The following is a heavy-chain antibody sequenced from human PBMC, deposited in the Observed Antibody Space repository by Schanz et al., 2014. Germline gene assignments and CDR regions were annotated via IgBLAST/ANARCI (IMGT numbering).Heavy chain of an antibody. CDR3: ARDYESDLSSPRHDAFDV. J-gene: IGHJ3*01. V-gene: IGHV3-48*01. CDR2: ISGSSSTK. CDR1: GITFSGYS. D-gene: IGHD3-22*01. Sequence: EVQLVESGGGLAQPGGSLRLSCAASGITFSGYSMNWVRQAPGKGLEWVSYISGSSSTKYYADSVKGRFTISRDNGKKSLYLQMNSLRAEDTALYFCARDYESDLSSPRHDAFDVWGQGTVVTVSS.